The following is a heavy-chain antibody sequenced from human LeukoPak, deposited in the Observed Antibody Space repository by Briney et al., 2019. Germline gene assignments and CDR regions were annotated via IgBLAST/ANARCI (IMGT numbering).Heavy chain of an antibody. Sequence: GGPLRLSCAASGFSVTDKSMAWVRQAPGKGLDCISIIYRGEVTSYADSVRGRFIISRDSGTNTLYLHMDSLRADDTATYYCARVVAAIALRDYHYVDVWGKGTMVAVSS. D-gene: IGHD2-21*02. CDR1: GFSVTDKS. V-gene: IGHV3-53*01. J-gene: IGHJ6*03. CDR3: ARVVAAIALRDYHYVDV. CDR2: IYRGEVT.